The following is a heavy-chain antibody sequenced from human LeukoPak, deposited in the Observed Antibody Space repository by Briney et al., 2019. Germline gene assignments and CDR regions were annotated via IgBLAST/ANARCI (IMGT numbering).Heavy chain of an antibody. CDR2: IIPIFGTA. D-gene: IGHD3-16*01. J-gene: IGHJ3*02. Sequence: SVKVSCKASGGTFSSYAISWVRQAPGQGLEWMGGIIPIFGTANYAQKFQGRVTMTRNTSISTAYMELSSLRSEDTAVYYCARGLATLGAFDIWGQGTMVTVSS. CDR1: GGTFSSYA. CDR3: ARGLATLGAFDI. V-gene: IGHV1-69*05.